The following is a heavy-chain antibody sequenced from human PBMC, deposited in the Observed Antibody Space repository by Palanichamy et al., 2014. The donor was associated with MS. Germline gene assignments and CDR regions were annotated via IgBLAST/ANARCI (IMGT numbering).Heavy chain of an antibody. CDR3: ARVPREFAPPINGWFEP. J-gene: IGHJ5*02. Sequence: QVQLVQSGAEVKKPGASARFPARLLDTPSLTMLYIGCARPPGKGLSGWVGSNAGNGNTRYSQKFQGRVTITRDTSASTAYMELSSLRSEDTAVYYCARVPREFAPPINGWFEPWGQGALVTVSS. V-gene: IGHV1-3*01. D-gene: IGHD2-8*01. CDR2: SNAGNGNT. CDR1: DTPSLTML.